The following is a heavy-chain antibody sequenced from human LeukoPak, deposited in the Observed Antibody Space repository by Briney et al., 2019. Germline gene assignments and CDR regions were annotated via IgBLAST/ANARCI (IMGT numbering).Heavy chain of an antibody. CDR2: IYRSSNGETT. D-gene: IGHD6-19*01. CDR3: TTYSGGSCPF. V-gene: IGHV3-15*01. J-gene: IGHJ4*02. CDR1: GITFSNAW. Sequence: GGPLRLSCAASGITFSNAWMTWVRQAPGKGLEWVGRIYRSSNGETTDYGAPVKGRFTMSRDDSKNTLYLQMNSLKTEDTAVYYCTTYSGGSCPFWGQGTLATVSS.